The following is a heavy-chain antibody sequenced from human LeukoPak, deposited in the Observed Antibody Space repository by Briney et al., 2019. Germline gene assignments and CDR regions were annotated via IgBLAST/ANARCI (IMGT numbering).Heavy chain of an antibody. CDR1: GGTFSSYT. CDR2: IIPILGIA. CDR3: ARSMPGWSSSSWYLGY. V-gene: IGHV1-69*02. D-gene: IGHD6-13*01. Sequence: SVKVSCKASGGTFSSYTISWVRQAPGQGLEWMGRIIPILGIAKYAQKFQGRVTITADKSTSTAYMELSSLRSEDTAVYYCARSMPGWSSSSWYLGYWGQGTLVTVSS. J-gene: IGHJ4*02.